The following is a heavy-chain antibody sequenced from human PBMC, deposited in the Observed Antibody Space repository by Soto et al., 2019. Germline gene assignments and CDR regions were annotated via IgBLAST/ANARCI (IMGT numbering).Heavy chain of an antibody. Sequence: PSETLSLTCTVSGGSISSDAHYWSWIRKPPGKGLEWIGYIYYSGSTSYNPSLKSRVTMSVDTSKNQFSLKLRSVTAADTAVYYCATQLTYYYDSSGLNWGQGTLVTVS. CDR3: ATQLTYYYDSSGLN. CDR1: GGSISSDAHY. D-gene: IGHD3-22*01. V-gene: IGHV4-30-4*01. CDR2: IYYSGST. J-gene: IGHJ4*02.